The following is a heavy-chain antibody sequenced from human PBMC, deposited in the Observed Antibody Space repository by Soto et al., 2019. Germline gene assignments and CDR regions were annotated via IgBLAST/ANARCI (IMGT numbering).Heavy chain of an antibody. V-gene: IGHV2-26*01. CDR3: ARIGPWSPIFGVYMGFDY. CDR2: IFSNDEK. J-gene: IGHJ4*02. Sequence: QVTLKESGPVMVKPTETLTLTCTVSGFSLSNARMGVSWIRQPPGKALEWLAHIFSNDEKSYSTSLKSRLTISKDTSKSQVVLTMTNMDPVDTATYYCARIGPWSPIFGVYMGFDYWCQGTLVTVSS. CDR1: GFSLSNARMG. D-gene: IGHD3-3*01.